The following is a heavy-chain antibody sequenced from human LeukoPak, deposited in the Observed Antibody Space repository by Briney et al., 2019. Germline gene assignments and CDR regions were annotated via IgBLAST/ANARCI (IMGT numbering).Heavy chain of an antibody. Sequence: ASVKVSCKASGYTFTSYGISWVRQAPGRGLEWMGWISAYNGNTNYAQKLQGRVTMTTDTSTSTAYMELRSLRSDDTAVYYCARSRGSSTSSYYYYGMDVWGQGTTVTVSS. CDR2: ISAYNGNT. V-gene: IGHV1-18*01. CDR3: ARSRGSSTSSYYYYGMDV. J-gene: IGHJ6*02. D-gene: IGHD2-2*01. CDR1: GYTFTSYG.